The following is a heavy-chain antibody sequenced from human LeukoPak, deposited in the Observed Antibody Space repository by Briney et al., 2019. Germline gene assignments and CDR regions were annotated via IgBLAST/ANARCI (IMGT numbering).Heavy chain of an antibody. CDR1: GFTFSDYV. D-gene: IGHD6-19*01. CDR3: ARSLRVAVAASY. J-gene: IGHJ4*02. Sequence: GGSLRLSCAASGFTFSDYVISWVRQAPGKGLEWVSAISGSGGSTYYADSVKGRFTISRDNSKNTLYLQMNNLRAEDTAIYYCARSLRVAVAASYWGQGTLVTVSS. V-gene: IGHV3-23*01. CDR2: ISGSGGST.